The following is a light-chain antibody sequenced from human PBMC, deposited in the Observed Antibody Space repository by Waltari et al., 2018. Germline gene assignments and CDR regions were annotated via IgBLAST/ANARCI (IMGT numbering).Light chain of an antibody. V-gene: IGKV1-17*01. CDR3: QQGKSYPLT. J-gene: IGKJ4*01. CDR1: QHISNY. Sequence: DIQMSQSPSSLSASVGDRVTITCRASQHISNYLNWYQHKPGKAPKLLIYYANTLASGVPSRFSGSGSGTEFTLTISSLQPEDSETYYCQQGKSYPLTFGGGTKVEIK. CDR2: YAN.